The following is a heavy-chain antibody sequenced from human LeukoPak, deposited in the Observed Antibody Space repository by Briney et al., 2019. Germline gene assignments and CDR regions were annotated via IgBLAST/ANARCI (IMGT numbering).Heavy chain of an antibody. CDR3: ARHAPIKTTVTTSHAFDI. J-gene: IGHJ3*02. Sequence: SETLSLTCAVSGGSITSNSYYWAWIRQPPGKGLEWIGSISYTGNTYYTPSLKSRVTISLDTSKSQFSLKLTSVTAADTAVYYCARHAPIKTTVTTSHAFDIWGQGTMVTVSS. CDR1: GGSITSNSYY. CDR2: ISYTGNT. V-gene: IGHV4-39*01. D-gene: IGHD4-17*01.